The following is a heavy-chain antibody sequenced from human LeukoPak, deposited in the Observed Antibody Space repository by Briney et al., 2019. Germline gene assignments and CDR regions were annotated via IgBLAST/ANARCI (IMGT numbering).Heavy chain of an antibody. D-gene: IGHD3-10*01. V-gene: IGHV3-23*01. CDR1: GFTFSSYA. CDR2: ISGSGGST. Sequence: PGGSLRLSCAASGFTFSSYAMSWVRQAPGKGLELVSAISGSGGSTYYADSVKGRFTISRDNSKNTLYLQMNSLRAEDTAVYYCAKEGVRGVIGNYYYYGMDVWAKGPRSPSP. J-gene: IGHJ6*02. CDR3: AKEGVRGVIGNYYYYGMDV.